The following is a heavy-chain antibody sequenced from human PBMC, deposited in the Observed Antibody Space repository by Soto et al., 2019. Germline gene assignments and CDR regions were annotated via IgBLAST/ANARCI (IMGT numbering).Heavy chain of an antibody. CDR2: ISYDGSNK. V-gene: IGHV3-30-3*01. D-gene: IGHD1-20*01. Sequence: QVQLVESGGGVVQPGRSLRLSCAASGFTFSSYAMHWVRQAPGKGLEWVAVISYDGSNKYYADSVKGRFTISRDNSKNPLYQQMNSLGAEDTAVYYGARELTGYYYYYGMDVWGQGTTVTVSS. CDR3: ARELTGYYYYYGMDV. CDR1: GFTFSSYA. J-gene: IGHJ6*02.